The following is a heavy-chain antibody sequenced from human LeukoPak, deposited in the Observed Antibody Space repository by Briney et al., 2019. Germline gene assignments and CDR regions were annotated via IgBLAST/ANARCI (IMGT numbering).Heavy chain of an antibody. V-gene: IGHV1-69*04. D-gene: IGHD6-13*01. CDR2: IIPILGIA. CDR1: GYTFTSYD. J-gene: IGHJ6*02. Sequence: ASVKVSCKASGYTFTSYDINWVRQAPGQGLEWMGRIIPILGIANYAQKFQGRVTITADKSTSTAYMELSSLRSEDTAVYYCARVGSSWYYYYGMDVWGQGTTVTVSS. CDR3: ARVGSSWYYYYGMDV.